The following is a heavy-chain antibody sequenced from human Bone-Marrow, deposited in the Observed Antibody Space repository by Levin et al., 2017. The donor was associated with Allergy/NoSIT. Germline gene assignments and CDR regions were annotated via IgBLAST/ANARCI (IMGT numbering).Heavy chain of an antibody. D-gene: IGHD3-10*01. CDR2: INWSGDKT. CDR1: GFTFNDYG. J-gene: IGHJ6*02. CDR3: VRDGGSGSFIPPYYNAMDA. Sequence: GGSLRLSCEASGFTFNDYGMNWVRQAPGKGLEWVAGINWSGDKTRYADSVKGRFTIPRDTAKKSLLLQMHSLRVEDTALYSCVRDGGSGSFIPPYYNAMDAWGLGTTDGVS. V-gene: IGHV3-20*04.